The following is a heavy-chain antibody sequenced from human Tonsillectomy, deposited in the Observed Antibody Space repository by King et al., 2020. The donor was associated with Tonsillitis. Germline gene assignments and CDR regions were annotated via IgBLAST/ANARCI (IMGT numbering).Heavy chain of an antibody. D-gene: IGHD2-8*02. V-gene: IGHV3-30*04. J-gene: IGHJ4*02. CDR3: AIDLTGGYTHCFDY. CDR2: VSYEGSNK. CDR1: GFTFSSYT. Sequence: VQLVESGGGVVQPGRSLRLSCAASGFTFSSYTMHWVRQAPGKGLEWVAVVSYEGSNKNYADSVKGRFTISRDNSKNTMSLQMNSLRAEDTAVYYCAIDLTGGYTHCFDYWGQGTLVTVSS.